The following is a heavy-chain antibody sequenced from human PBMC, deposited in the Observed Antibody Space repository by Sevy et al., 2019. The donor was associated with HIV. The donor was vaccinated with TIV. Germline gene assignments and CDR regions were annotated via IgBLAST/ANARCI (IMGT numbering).Heavy chain of an antibody. Sequence: ASVKVSCKASGYTFTSSYMNGVRQAPGQGLEWMGIINPKSGSTTYALKFQGRVTMTRDTSSSTVYMELGSLRSEDTAVYYSARSLLGYSGSYYGGYYFDYWGQGTLVTVSS. D-gene: IGHD1-26*01. CDR1: GYTFTSSY. CDR2: INPKSGST. V-gene: IGHV1-46*01. CDR3: ARSLLGYSGSYYGGYYFDY. J-gene: IGHJ4*02.